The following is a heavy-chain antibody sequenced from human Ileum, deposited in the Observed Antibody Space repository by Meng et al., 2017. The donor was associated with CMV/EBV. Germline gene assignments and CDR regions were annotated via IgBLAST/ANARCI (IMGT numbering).Heavy chain of an antibody. CDR2: ISSSSSYI. J-gene: IGHJ4*02. Sequence: QLVGSGGGLVKPAGSLRLSCAASGFTFSTYSSNWVRQAPGKGLEWVSSISSSSSYIYYADSVKGRFTISRDNAKNSLYLQMNSLRAEDTAVYYCARAFQYTSSSTSPIWGQGTLVTVSS. D-gene: IGHD6-6*01. CDR3: ARAFQYTSSSTSPI. CDR1: GFTFSTYS. V-gene: IGHV3-21*01.